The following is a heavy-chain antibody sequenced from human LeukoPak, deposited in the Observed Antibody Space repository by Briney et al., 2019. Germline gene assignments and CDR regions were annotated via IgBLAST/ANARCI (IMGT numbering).Heavy chain of an antibody. CDR3: ARDHYYDSSGYFDY. D-gene: IGHD3-22*01. J-gene: IGHJ4*02. CDR1: GFTFSSYG. CDR2: IWYDGSNK. V-gene: IGHV3-33*01. Sequence: PGRSLRLSCAASGFTFSSYGMHWVRQAPGKGLEWVXVIWYDGSNKYYADSVKGRFTISRDNSKNTLYLQMNSLRAEDTSVYYCARDHYYDSSGYFDYWGQGTLVTVSS.